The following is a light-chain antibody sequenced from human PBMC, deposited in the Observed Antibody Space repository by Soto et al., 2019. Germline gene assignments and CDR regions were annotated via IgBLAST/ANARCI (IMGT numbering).Light chain of an antibody. CDR2: TAS. J-gene: IGKJ2*01. V-gene: IGKV1D-12*01. CDR3: LQSDTFPYT. Sequence: DIQMTQSPSSVSASVGDRVTISCRASQDIDRWLAWFQHKPGKATKLLISTASSLQSGVPSRFSGSGSGTDFTLTIASLQFEDFATYYCLQSDTFPYTFGLGTKLEIK. CDR1: QDIDRW.